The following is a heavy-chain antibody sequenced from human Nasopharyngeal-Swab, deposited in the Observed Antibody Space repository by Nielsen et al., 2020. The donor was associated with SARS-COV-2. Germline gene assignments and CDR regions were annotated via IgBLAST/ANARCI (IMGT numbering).Heavy chain of an antibody. J-gene: IGHJ4*02. CDR1: GGSISSSTYY. CDR3: ATLSSSWYEYYFDY. CDR2: IYYGGST. V-gene: IGHV4-39*01. D-gene: IGHD6-13*01. Sequence: SETQSLTCTVSGGSISSSTYYWAWIRQPPGKGLEWIGSIYYGGSTYYNPSLKSRVTISVDTSKNQFSLKLSSVTAADTAVYYCATLSSSWYEYYFDYWGQGTLVTVSS.